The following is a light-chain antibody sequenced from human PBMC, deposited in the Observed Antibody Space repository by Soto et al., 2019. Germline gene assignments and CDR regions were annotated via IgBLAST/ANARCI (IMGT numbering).Light chain of an antibody. CDR1: XSVLSSSNNLNY. CDR2: WAS. Sequence: DILMTQSADSLXVXXGXXXXXXXXTXXSVLSSSNNLNYLAWYQQKPGQPPKLLIYWASTRESGVPDRFSGSGSGTDFTLTISSLQAEDVAVYYCQQYYTTPAITFGQGTRLEIK. V-gene: IGKV4-1*01. J-gene: IGKJ5*01. CDR3: QQYYTTPAIT.